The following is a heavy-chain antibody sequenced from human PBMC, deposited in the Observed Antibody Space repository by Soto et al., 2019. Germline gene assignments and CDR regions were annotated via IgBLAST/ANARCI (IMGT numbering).Heavy chain of an antibody. D-gene: IGHD3-22*01. CDR3: ARHGRDYYDSSGYYYRYFQH. J-gene: IGHJ1*01. CDR2: IDPSDSYT. V-gene: IGHV5-10-1*01. CDR1: GYSFTSYW. Sequence: LGESLKISCKGSGYSFTSYWISWVRQMPGKGLEWMGRIDPSDSYTNYSPSFQGHVTISADKSISTAYLQWSSLKASDTAMYYCARHGRDYYDSSGYYYRYFQHWGQGTLVTVSS.